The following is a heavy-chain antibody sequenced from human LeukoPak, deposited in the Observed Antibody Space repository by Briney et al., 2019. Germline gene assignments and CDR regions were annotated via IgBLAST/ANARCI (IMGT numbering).Heavy chain of an antibody. CDR2: INHSGST. D-gene: IGHD6-13*01. CDR1: GGSFSGYY. Sequence: PSETLSLTCAVYGGSFSGYYWSWIRQPPGKGLEWIGEINHSGSTNYNPSLKSRVTISVDKSKNQFSLKLSSVTAADTAVYYCAKSSAAGTYDWFDPWGQGTLVTFSS. CDR3: AKSSAAGTYDWFDP. V-gene: IGHV4-34*01. J-gene: IGHJ5*02.